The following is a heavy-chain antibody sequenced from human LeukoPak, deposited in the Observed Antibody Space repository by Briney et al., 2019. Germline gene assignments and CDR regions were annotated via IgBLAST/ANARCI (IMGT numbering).Heavy chain of an antibody. J-gene: IGHJ4*02. V-gene: IGHV4-59*01. Sequence: SETLSLTCTVSGGSISSYYWSWIRQPPGKGLEWIGYIYYSGSTNYNPSPKSRVTISVDTSKNQFSLKLNSVTAADTAVYYCASTGNSLGFDYWGQGTLVTVSS. CDR3: ASTGNSLGFDY. D-gene: IGHD4-23*01. CDR1: GGSISSYY. CDR2: IYYSGST.